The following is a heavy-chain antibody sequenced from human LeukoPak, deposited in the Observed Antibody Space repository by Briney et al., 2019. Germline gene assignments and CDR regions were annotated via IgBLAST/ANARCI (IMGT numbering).Heavy chain of an antibody. V-gene: IGHV4-31*03. Sequence: SQTLSLTCTVSGDSISSGGYYWTWIRQHPGKGLEWIGYIYYSGSTYYNPSLKSRVTISVDTSKNQFSLKLNSATAADTAVHYCARGGYNYGYAQDWFDSWGQGTLVTVSS. CDR1: GDSISSGGYY. D-gene: IGHD5-18*01. CDR2: IYYSGST. J-gene: IGHJ5*01. CDR3: ARGGYNYGYAQDWFDS.